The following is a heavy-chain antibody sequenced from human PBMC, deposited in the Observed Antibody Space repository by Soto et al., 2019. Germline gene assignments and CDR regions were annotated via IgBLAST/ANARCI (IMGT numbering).Heavy chain of an antibody. J-gene: IGHJ4*02. Sequence: GGSLRLSCAASGFTFDNYAMHWVRQAPGKGLGWVSGISWNSNTIAYADFVKGRFTISRDNAKNSLYLQMNSLRAEDTAFYYCAKDTGPNWGQGTLVTVSS. CDR2: ISWNSNTI. CDR3: AKDTGPN. CDR1: GFTFDNYA. V-gene: IGHV3-9*01.